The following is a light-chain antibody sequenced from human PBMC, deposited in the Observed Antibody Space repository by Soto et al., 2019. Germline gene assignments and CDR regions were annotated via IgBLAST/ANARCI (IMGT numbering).Light chain of an antibody. V-gene: IGKV3-11*01. CDR2: DAS. CDR3: QQRYNWPPIT. Sequence: EIVLTQSPATLSLSPGERATLSCRASQSVIRYLAWYQQKPGQAPRLLIYDASNRATGIPARFSGSGSGTDFTFTISSLEPEDFAVYYYQQRYNWPPITFGQGTRLEIK. CDR1: QSVIRY. J-gene: IGKJ5*01.